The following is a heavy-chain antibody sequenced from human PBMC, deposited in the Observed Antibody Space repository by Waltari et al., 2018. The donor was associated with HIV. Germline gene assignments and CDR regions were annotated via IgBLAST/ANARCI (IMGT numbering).Heavy chain of an antibody. CDR3: ATDFSGMVRAYSYYSLDV. V-gene: IGHV1-24*01. J-gene: IGHJ6*02. D-gene: IGHD3-10*01. CDR2: FDPEDDET. CDR1: GHTLSELS. Sequence: QVQLVPSGAEVKKPGASVKVSCKVSGHTLSELSMHWVRQVPGKGLEWMGNFDPEDDETIYAQKFQGRVTMTEDTSSDTAYMELSSLTSGDTAVYYCATDFSGMVRAYSYYSLDVWGQGTTVTVSS.